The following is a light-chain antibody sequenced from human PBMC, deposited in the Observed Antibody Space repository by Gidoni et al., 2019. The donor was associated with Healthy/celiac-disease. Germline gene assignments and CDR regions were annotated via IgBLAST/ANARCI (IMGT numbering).Light chain of an antibody. CDR2: DVS. CDR3: SSYTSSSRGV. CDR1: SSDVGGYNY. V-gene: IGLV2-14*03. Sequence: QSALTQPASVSGSPGHSITISCTGTSSDVGGYNYVSWYQQHPGKATKLMIYDVSNRPSGVSNRFSGSKSGNTASLTISGLQAEDEADYYCSSYTSSSRGVFGGGTKLTVL. J-gene: IGLJ2*01.